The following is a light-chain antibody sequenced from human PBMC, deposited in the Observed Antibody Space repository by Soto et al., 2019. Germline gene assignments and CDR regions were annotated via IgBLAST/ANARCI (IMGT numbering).Light chain of an antibody. CDR2: WAS. CDR3: QQYYSTHT. CDR1: QSVLYSSNNKNY. Sequence: DIVMTQSPDSLAVSLGERATINCKSSQSVLYSSNNKNYLAWYQQKPGQPPKLLIYWASTRESGVPDRFSGSGSGTDFTLTISSLQAEDVAVYYCQQYYSTHTFGLGTKLEIK. J-gene: IGKJ2*01. V-gene: IGKV4-1*01.